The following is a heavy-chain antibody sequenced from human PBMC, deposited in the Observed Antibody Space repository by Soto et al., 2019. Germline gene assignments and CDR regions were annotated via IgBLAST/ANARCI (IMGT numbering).Heavy chain of an antibody. CDR2: INHSGVT. J-gene: IGHJ6*02. D-gene: IGHD6-19*01. CDR3: ARFSGSYYYAMDV. V-gene: IGHV4-34*01. Sequence: TSETLSLTCAVYGGSFSGYYWSWIRQPPGKGLEWIGEINHSGVTNYKPSLKRRVTISVDTSKNQFSLQLKSVTAADTALYYCARFSGSYYYAMDVRGHRSTVTVSS. CDR1: GGSFSGYY.